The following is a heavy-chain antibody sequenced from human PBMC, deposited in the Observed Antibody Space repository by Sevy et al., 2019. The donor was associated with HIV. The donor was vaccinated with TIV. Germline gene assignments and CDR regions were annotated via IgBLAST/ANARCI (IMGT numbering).Heavy chain of an antibody. Sequence: GGSLRLSCAASGFTFSSYEMNWVRQAPGKGLEWVSYISSSGSTINYADSVKGRFTISRDNAKNSLYLQMNSLRAEDTAVYYCAFQTYYYGSGTPDIWGQGTMVTVSS. V-gene: IGHV3-48*03. D-gene: IGHD3-10*01. J-gene: IGHJ3*02. CDR3: AFQTYYYGSGTPDI. CDR2: ISSSGSTI. CDR1: GFTFSSYE.